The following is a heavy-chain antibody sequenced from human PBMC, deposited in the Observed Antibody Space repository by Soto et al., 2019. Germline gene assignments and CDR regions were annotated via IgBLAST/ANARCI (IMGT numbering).Heavy chain of an antibody. CDR2: ISYDGSNK. D-gene: IGHD6-6*01. J-gene: IGHJ5*02. Sequence: GGSLRLSCAASGFTFSSYAMHWVRQAPGKGLEWVAVISYDGSNKYYADSVKGRFTISRDNSKNTLYLQMNSLRAEDTAVYYCASLGAARPLRFDPWGQGTLVTVSS. CDR1: GFTFSSYA. V-gene: IGHV3-30-3*01. CDR3: ASLGAARPLRFDP.